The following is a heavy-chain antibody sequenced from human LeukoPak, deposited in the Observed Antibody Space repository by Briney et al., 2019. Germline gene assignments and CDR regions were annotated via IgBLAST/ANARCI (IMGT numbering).Heavy chain of an antibody. D-gene: IGHD6-13*01. CDR3: ATGLRAADTN. V-gene: IGHV3-15*01. CDR1: GLTYRNTW. J-gene: IGHJ4*02. Sequence: GGSLRLSCAVSGLTYRNTWMSWVRQAPGKGLEWVGRIKSKTDSGTTDYAAPVKGRFTISRDDPKNTRYEQINSLKTAQKAVCYCATGLRAADTNWGLGTLVTVSS. CDR2: IKSKTDSGTT.